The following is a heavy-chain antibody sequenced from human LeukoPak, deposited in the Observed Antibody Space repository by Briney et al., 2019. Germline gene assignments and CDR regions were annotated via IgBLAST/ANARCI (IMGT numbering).Heavy chain of an antibody. Sequence: GESLKISCKGSGYSFTSYWIGWVRQMPGKGLEWMGIIYPGDSDTRYSPSFQGQVTISADKSISTAYLQWSSLKASDTAMYYCARYLSYDSSGYYPNWFDPWSQGTLVTVSS. CDR2: IYPGDSDT. D-gene: IGHD3-22*01. CDR1: GYSFTSYW. J-gene: IGHJ5*02. CDR3: ARYLSYDSSGYYPNWFDP. V-gene: IGHV5-51*01.